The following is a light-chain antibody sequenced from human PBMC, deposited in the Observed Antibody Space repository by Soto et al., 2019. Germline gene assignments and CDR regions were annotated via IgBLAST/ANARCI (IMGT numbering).Light chain of an antibody. V-gene: IGLV2-14*01. Sequence: QSVLTQPASVSGSPGQSITISCTGTSSDVGGYNYVSWYQQHPGKAPKLMIYDVSNRPSGVFNRFSGSKSGNTASLTISGLQAEDEADYYCSSYASSSTLRVFGGGTQLTVL. CDR2: DVS. J-gene: IGLJ3*02. CDR3: SSYASSSTLRV. CDR1: SSDVGGYNY.